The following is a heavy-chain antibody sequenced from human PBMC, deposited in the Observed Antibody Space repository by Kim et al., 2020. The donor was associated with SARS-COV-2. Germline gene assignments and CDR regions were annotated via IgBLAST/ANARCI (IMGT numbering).Heavy chain of an antibody. D-gene: IGHD3-22*01. CDR2: ISSSGSTI. CDR3: ARDGGITMIVAGAFDI. J-gene: IGHJ3*02. CDR1: GFTFSSYE. Sequence: GGSLRLSCAASGFTFSSYEMNWVRQAPGKGLEWVSYISSSGSTIYYADSVKGRFTISRDNAKNSLYLQMNSLRAEDTAVYYCARDGGITMIVAGAFDIWGQGTMVSVSS. V-gene: IGHV3-48*03.